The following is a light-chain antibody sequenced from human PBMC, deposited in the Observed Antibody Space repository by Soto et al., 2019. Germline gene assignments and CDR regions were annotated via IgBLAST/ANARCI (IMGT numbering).Light chain of an antibody. CDR1: QDLSNY. V-gene: IGKV1-33*01. J-gene: IGKJ2*01. CDR3: QQYDNLPLYT. Sequence: DIQMTQSPSSLSASVGDRVTITCQASQDLSNYLNWYQQKPGKAPKLLIYDASNLETGVPSRFSGSGSGTDFTFTISSLQPEDNATYYCQQYDNLPLYTFGQGTKLEIK. CDR2: DAS.